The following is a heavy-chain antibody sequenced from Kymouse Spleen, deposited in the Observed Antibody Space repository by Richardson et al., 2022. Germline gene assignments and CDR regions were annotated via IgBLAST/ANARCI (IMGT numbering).Heavy chain of an antibody. Sequence: QLQLQESGPGLVKPSETLSLTCTVSGGSISSSSYYWGWIRQPPGKGLEWIGSIYYSGSTYYNPSLKSRVTISVDTSKNQFSLKLSSVTAADTAVYYCARQSTNIAARPTFDYWGQGTLVTVSS. CDR2: IYYSGST. J-gene: IGHJ4*02. CDR3: ARQSTNIAARPTFDY. V-gene: IGHV4-39*01. D-gene: IGHD6-6*01. CDR1: GGSISSSSYY.